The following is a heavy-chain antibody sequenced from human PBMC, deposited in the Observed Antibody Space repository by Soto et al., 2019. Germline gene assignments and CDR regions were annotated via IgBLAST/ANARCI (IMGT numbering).Heavy chain of an antibody. J-gene: IGHJ4*02. CDR2: ISYDGSNK. CDR3: AKSRKMVIVPAARIDY. V-gene: IGHV3-30*18. CDR1: GFTFSSYG. Sequence: QVQLVESGGGVVQPGRSLRLSCAASGFTFSSYGMHWVRQAPGKGLEWVAVISYDGSNKYYADSVKGRFTITRDNSKNTLNLPIHSLRADDTAVYYCAKSRKMVIVPAARIDYWGQGTLVTVSS. D-gene: IGHD2-2*01.